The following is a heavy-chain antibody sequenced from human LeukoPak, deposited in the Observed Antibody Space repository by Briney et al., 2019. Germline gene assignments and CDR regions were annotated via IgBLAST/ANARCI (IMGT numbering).Heavy chain of an antibody. CDR3: ARLEVGVPAATSRFFDY. Sequence: HPSETLSLTCTVSGVSISSSNSYWGWIRQPPGEGLEWIGSIYYSGNTYYNASVKSRVTISVDKSKNQFSLKLNSVTAADTAVYYCARLEVGVPAATSRFFDYWGQGTLVTVSS. J-gene: IGHJ4*02. D-gene: IGHD2-2*01. V-gene: IGHV4-39*07. CDR1: GVSISSSNSY. CDR2: IYYSGNT.